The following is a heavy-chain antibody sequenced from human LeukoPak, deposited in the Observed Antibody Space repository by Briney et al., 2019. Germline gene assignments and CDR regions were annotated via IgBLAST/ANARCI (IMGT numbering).Heavy chain of an antibody. V-gene: IGHV4-34*01. CDR1: GGSFSGYY. CDR2: INHSGST. J-gene: IGHJ4*02. CDR3: ARGGNPFWRGKSDY. Sequence: PSETLSLTCAVYGGSFSGYYWSWIRQPPGKGLEWIGEINHSGSTNYNPSLKSRVTISVDTSKNQFSLKLSSVTAADTAVYYCARGGNPFWRGKSDYWGQGTLVTVSS. D-gene: IGHD3-3*01.